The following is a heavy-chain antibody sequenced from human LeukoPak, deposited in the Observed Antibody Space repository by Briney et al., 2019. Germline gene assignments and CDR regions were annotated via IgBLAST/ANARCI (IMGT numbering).Heavy chain of an antibody. CDR1: GFTFSSYW. J-gene: IGHJ6*02. CDR2: IKQDGSEK. V-gene: IGHV3-7*01. Sequence: PGGSLRLSCAASGFTFSSYWMSWVRQAPGKGLKWVANIKQDGSEKYYVDSVRGRFTISRDNAKNSLYLQMNSLRAEDTAVYYCARDRVGQWLIYYYGMDVWGQGTTVTVSS. D-gene: IGHD6-19*01. CDR3: ARDRVGQWLIYYYGMDV.